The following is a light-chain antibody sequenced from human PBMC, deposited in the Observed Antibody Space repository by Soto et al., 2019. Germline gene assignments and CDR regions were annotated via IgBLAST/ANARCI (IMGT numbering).Light chain of an antibody. J-gene: IGKJ2*01. Sequence: DIQMTQSPSSLSASIGDTMTIRWPASQNIERYLNWYQQKEGRAPHLMMFAAANLESGVPSRFRGSGSGTDFPLTISSLQPEDFATYYCQQTHSTIHSFGQGTKVDIK. V-gene: IGKV1-39*01. CDR2: AAA. CDR1: QNIERY. CDR3: QQTHSTIHS.